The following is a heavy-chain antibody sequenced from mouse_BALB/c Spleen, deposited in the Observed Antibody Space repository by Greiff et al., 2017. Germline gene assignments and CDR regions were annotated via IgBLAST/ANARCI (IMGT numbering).Heavy chain of an antibody. CDR2: IYPGSGST. Sequence: QVQLQQSGPELVKPGASVKMSCKASGYTFTDYVISWVKQRTGQGLEWIGEIYPGSGSTYYNEKFKGKATLTADTSSNTAYMQLSSLTSEDSAVYFCARYATTVVAHYFDYWGQGTTLTVSS. J-gene: IGHJ2*01. CDR3: ARYATTVVAHYFDY. V-gene: IGHV1-81*01. CDR1: GYTFTDYV. D-gene: IGHD1-1*01.